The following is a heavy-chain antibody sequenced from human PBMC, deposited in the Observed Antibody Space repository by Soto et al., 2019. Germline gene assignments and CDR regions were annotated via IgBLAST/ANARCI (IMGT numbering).Heavy chain of an antibody. CDR3: AKEHSGLYSRHYFDF. D-gene: IGHD6-19*01. Sequence: QVQLVESGGGVVQPGGSLRLSCAASRFTFSSYGMHWLRQAPGKGLEWVAVISYEGSDHYYADSVKGRFAVSRDNSKNTLFLQMNSLRAEDTAVYYCAKEHSGLYSRHYFDFWGQGTLVTVSS. CDR2: ISYEGSDH. J-gene: IGHJ4*02. V-gene: IGHV3-30*18. CDR1: RFTFSSYG.